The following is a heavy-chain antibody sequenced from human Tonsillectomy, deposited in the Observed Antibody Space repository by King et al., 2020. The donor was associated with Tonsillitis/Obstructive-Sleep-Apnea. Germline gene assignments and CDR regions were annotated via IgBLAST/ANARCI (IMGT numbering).Heavy chain of an antibody. Sequence: VQLVESGAEVKTPGASVQVSCPASGYPFPSYDINWVRQATGQGLEWMGWMNPNSGKTDYAQKFQGRVPLTRNTSISTAYMELRSLRYEDTAVYYCAREDDTQNYWGQGTLVTVSS. CDR1: GYPFPSYD. D-gene: IGHD3-22*01. V-gene: IGHV1-8*01. CDR2: MNPNSGKT. CDR3: AREDDTQNY. J-gene: IGHJ4*02.